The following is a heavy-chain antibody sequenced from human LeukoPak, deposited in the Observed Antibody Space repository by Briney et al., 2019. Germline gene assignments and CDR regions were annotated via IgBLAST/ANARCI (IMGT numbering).Heavy chain of an antibody. CDR3: ASEAFCAGGSCNVQRVAS. CDR2: IDTNTGAT. V-gene: IGHV1-2*02. Sequence: GASVNVSCKASVYTFTAYYIHWVRQAPGQGLEWMGWIDTNTGATKYAQKFQGRVTITRDTSTGTAYMELSSLISGDTALYYCASEAFCAGGSCNVQRVASWGPGTLVTVSS. J-gene: IGHJ4*02. D-gene: IGHD2-8*02. CDR1: VYTFTAYY.